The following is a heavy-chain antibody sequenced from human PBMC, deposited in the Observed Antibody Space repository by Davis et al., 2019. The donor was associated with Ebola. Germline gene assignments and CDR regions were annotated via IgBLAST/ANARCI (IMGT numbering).Heavy chain of an antibody. CDR3: ASGLVRGESYWYFDL. D-gene: IGHD6-6*01. Sequence: SVKVSCKASGYTFTGYYMHWVRQAPGQGFEWMGGIIPILGIANYAQKFQGRVTITADESTSTAYMELSSLRSEDTAVYYCASGLVRGESYWYFDLWGRGTLVTVSS. CDR1: GYTFTGYY. J-gene: IGHJ2*01. V-gene: IGHV1-69*10. CDR2: IIPILGIA.